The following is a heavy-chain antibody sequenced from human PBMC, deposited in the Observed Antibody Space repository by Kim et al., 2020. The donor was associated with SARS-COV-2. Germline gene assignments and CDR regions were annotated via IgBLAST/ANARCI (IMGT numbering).Heavy chain of an antibody. Sequence: SVKVSCKASGGTFSSYAVSWVRQAPGQGLEWMGRIIPILGIVNYAQNFQGRVTITADKSTSTAYMELSSMRSEDTAIYYCARARDNPPSNLYYGSGSLRNYSYYYGMDVWGQGTTVTVSS. CDR3: ARARDNPPSNLYYGSGSLRNYSYYYGMDV. CDR1: GGTFSSYA. CDR2: IIPILGIV. J-gene: IGHJ6*02. V-gene: IGHV1-69*04. D-gene: IGHD3-10*01.